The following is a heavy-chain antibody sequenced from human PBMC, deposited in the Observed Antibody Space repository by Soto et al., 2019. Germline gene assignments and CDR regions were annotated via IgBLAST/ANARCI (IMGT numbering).Heavy chain of an antibody. CDR2: ISYDGSNK. CDR1: GFTFSSYG. Sequence: QVQLVESGGGVVQPGRSLRLSCAASGFTFSSYGMHWVRQAPGKGLEWVAVISYDGSNKYYADSVKGRFTISRDNSKNTLYLQMNSLRAEDTAVYYCANLRGSGNFDYWGQGTLVTVSS. V-gene: IGHV3-30*18. CDR3: ANLRGSGNFDY. J-gene: IGHJ4*02. D-gene: IGHD3-10*01.